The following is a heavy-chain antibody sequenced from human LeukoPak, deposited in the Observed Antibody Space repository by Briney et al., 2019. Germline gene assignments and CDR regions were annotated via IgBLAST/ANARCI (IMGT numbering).Heavy chain of an antibody. D-gene: IGHD2-2*01. V-gene: IGHV3-30-3*01. CDR2: ISYDGSNK. Sequence: GRSLRLSCAASGFTFSSYAMHWVRQAPGKGLEWVAVISYDGSNKYYADSVKGRFTISRDNSKNTLYLQMNSLRAEDTAVYYCAREVVVPAAYPNYFDYWGQGTLVTVSS. J-gene: IGHJ4*02. CDR3: AREVVVPAAYPNYFDY. CDR1: GFTFSSYA.